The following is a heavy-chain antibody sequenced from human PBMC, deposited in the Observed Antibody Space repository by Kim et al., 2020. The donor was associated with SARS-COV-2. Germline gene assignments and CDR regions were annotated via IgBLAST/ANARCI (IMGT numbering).Heavy chain of an antibody. Sequence: GGSLRLSCAASGFTFSSYAMSWVRQAPGKGLEWVSAISGSGGSTYYADSVKGRFTISRDNSKNTLYLQMNSLRAEDTAVYYCAKDHGSGSYPSPSDYWGQGTLVTVSS. CDR3: AKDHGSGSYPSPSDY. CDR1: GFTFSSYA. CDR2: ISGSGGST. V-gene: IGHV3-23*01. D-gene: IGHD3-10*01. J-gene: IGHJ4*02.